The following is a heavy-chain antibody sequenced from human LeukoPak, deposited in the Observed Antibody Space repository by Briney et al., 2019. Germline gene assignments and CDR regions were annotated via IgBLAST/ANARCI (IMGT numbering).Heavy chain of an antibody. D-gene: IGHD6-19*01. J-gene: IGHJ4*02. CDR2: ISYDGSNK. CDR3: SVAATGYYFDY. V-gene: IGHV3-30*03. CDR1: GFTFSSYG. Sequence: PGGSLRLSCAASGFTFSSYGMHWVRQAPGTGLEWVAVISYDGSNKYYADSVKGRFTISRDNSKNTLYLQMNSLRAEDTAVYYCSVAATGYYFDYWGQGTLVTVSS.